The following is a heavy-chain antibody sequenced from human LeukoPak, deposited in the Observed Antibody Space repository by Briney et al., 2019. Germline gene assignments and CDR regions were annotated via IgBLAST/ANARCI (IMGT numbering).Heavy chain of an antibody. V-gene: IGHV6-1*01. CDR2: YN. D-gene: IGHD6-19*01. Sequence: YNDYAVSVKSRITINPDTSKNQFSLQLNSVTPEDTAVYYCARGAGIAVAGTNYYYYGMDVWGQGTTVTVSS. CDR3: ARGAGIAVAGTNYYYYGMDV. J-gene: IGHJ6*02.